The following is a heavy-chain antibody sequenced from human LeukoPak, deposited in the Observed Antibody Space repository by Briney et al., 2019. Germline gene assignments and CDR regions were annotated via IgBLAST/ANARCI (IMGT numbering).Heavy chain of an antibody. J-gene: IGHJ4*02. CDR2: IYPGDSDT. CDR1: GYSFASYW. V-gene: IGHV5-51*01. D-gene: IGHD3-10*01. CDR3: ARRVREWFGESPSYFDY. Sequence: GESLKIPCKGSGYSFASYWIGWVGQMPGKGLEWMGIIYPGDSDTRYSPSFQGQVTISADKSISTAYLQWSSLKASDTAMYYCARRVREWFGESPSYFDYWGQGPLVTVSS.